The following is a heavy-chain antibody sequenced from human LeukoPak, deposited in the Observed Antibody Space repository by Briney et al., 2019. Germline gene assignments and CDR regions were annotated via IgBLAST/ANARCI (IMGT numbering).Heavy chain of an antibody. V-gene: IGHV4-31*03. CDR2: IYYSGST. CDR3: ARGQRLDSKWFDP. Sequence: SQTLSLTCTVSGGSISSGGYYWSWIRQHPGKGLEWIGYIYYSGSTYYNPSLKSRVTISVDTSKNQFSLKLSSVTAADTAVYYCARGQRLDSKWFDPWGQGTLVTVSS. CDR1: GGSISSGGYY. J-gene: IGHJ5*02.